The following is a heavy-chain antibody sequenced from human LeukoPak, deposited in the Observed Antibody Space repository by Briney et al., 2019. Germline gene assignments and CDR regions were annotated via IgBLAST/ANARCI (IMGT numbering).Heavy chain of an antibody. CDR1: GGTFSSYA. J-gene: IGHJ4*02. Sequence: SVKVSCKASGGTFSSYAISWVRQAPGQGLEWMGGIIPIFGTANYAQKFQGRVTITTDESTSTAYMELSSLRSEDAAVYYCASYSSSWYRLIYWGQGTLVTVSS. V-gene: IGHV1-69*05. CDR3: ASYSSSWYRLIY. CDR2: IIPIFGTA. D-gene: IGHD6-13*01.